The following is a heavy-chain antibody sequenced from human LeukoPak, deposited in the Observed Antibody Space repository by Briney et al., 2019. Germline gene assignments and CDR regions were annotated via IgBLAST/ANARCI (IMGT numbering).Heavy chain of an antibody. D-gene: IGHD3-16*01. CDR2: INEDGSKK. Sequence: GGSLRLACAASGFPFSAFWMTWGRPTPGKGPEWVANINEDGSKKYYVDSVKGRFTISRDNGKNSLYLEMNSLRADDAALYFCVQGGHFDFWGQGAPVTVSS. CDR3: VQGGHFDF. V-gene: IGHV3-7*01. CDR1: GFPFSAFW. J-gene: IGHJ4*02.